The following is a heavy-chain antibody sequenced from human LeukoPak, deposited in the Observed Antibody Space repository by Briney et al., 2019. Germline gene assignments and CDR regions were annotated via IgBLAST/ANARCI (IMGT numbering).Heavy chain of an antibody. CDR1: GFTFSSYA. J-gene: IGHJ6*04. D-gene: IGHD6-13*01. CDR3: AKDSKYSSSWAYYYYGMDV. Sequence: GGSLRLSCAASGFTFSSYAMSWVRQAPGKGLEWVSAISGSGGSTYYADSVKGRFTISGDNSKNTLYLQMNSLRAEDTAVYYCAKDSKYSSSWAYYYYGMDVWGKGTTVTVSS. V-gene: IGHV3-23*01. CDR2: ISGSGGST.